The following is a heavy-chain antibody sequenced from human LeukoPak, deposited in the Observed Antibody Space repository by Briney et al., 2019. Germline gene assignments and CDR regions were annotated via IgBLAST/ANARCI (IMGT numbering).Heavy chain of an antibody. V-gene: IGHV4-39*07. J-gene: IGHJ3*02. CDR1: GGSISSSSYY. Sequence: PSETLSLTCTVSGGSISSSSYYWGWIRQPPGKGLEWIGSIYYSGSTYYNPSLKSRVIISVDTSKNQFSLKLSSVTAADTAVYYCATPLGSSSWYYAFDIWGQGTMVTVSS. CDR2: IYYSGST. CDR3: ATPLGSSSWYYAFDI. D-gene: IGHD6-13*01.